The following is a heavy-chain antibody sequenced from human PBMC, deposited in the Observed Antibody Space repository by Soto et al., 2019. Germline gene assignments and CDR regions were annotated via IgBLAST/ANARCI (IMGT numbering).Heavy chain of an antibody. CDR2: ISAYNGNK. CDR3: ARDLGQQLVDY. Sequence: QVQLVQSGAEVKKPGASVKVSCKASGYSFTSYGVTWVRQAPGQGLEWMGWISAYNGNKKYAQKLQGRVTMTTDTSTSTAYMELRSLRSDDTAVSYCARDLGQQLVDYWGQGTLVTVSS. CDR1: GYSFTSYG. D-gene: IGHD6-13*01. V-gene: IGHV1-18*01. J-gene: IGHJ4*02.